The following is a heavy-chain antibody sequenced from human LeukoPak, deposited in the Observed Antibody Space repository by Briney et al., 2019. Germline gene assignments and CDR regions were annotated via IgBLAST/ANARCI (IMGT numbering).Heavy chain of an antibody. J-gene: IGHJ4*02. V-gene: IGHV4-59*02. D-gene: IGHD2-15*01. CDR3: ARIHRYCSGGACYVPDN. Sequence: PSETLSLTCVVSGGSVSGYYWGWIRQPPGRGLEWIGYVYYSGSTNYNPSFKSRITISVDTSRNQFSLQLSSVTAADTAVYYCARIHRYCSGGACYVPDNWGQGTLVAVSS. CDR2: VYYSGST. CDR1: GGSVSGYY.